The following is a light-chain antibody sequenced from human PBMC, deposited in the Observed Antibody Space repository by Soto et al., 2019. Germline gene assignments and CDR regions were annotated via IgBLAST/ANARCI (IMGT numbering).Light chain of an antibody. V-gene: IGKV3-11*01. Sequence: EIVLTQSPATLSLSPGERATLSCRASQSVSSYLAWYQQKPGQAPRLLIYDASNRATGIPARFSGSGSGTDFTLTISSLEPEDFAVYYCQQYGSSRWAFGQG. CDR2: DAS. CDR3: QQYGSSRWA. J-gene: IGKJ1*01. CDR1: QSVSSY.